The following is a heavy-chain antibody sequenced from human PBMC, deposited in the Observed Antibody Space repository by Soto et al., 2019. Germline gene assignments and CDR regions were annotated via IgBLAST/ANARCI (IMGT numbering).Heavy chain of an antibody. V-gene: IGHV3-33*06. CDR3: AKEFWSGPFDY. CDR2: IWSDGSNK. Sequence: QVQLVESGGGVVQPGRSLRLSCAASGFTFSSYGMHWVRQAPGKGLEWVAVIWSDGSNKYYADSVKGRFTISRDNSKNTLDLQVNSLRAEDTAVYYCAKEFWSGPFDYWGQGTLVTVSS. D-gene: IGHD3-3*01. CDR1: GFTFSSYG. J-gene: IGHJ4*02.